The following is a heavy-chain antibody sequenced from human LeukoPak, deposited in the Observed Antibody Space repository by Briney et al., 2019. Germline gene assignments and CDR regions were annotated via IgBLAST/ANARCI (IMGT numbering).Heavy chain of an antibody. V-gene: IGHV3-74*01. CDR3: ARESTVGRTQTDAFDM. Sequence: PGGSLRLSCAASGFSFSSYWMHWVRQAPGKGPVWVSRIKSDGSSTSYADSVKGRFTISRDNAKNTLYLQMNSLGVEDTAVYYCARESTVGRTQTDAFDMWGQGTMVTVSS. J-gene: IGHJ3*02. CDR2: IKSDGSST. D-gene: IGHD1-26*01. CDR1: GFSFSSYW.